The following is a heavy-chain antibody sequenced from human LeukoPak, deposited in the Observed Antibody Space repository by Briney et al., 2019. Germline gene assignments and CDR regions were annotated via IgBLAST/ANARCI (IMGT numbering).Heavy chain of an antibody. CDR2: ISSSSTYI. J-gene: IGHJ4*02. V-gene: IGHV3-21*01. CDR1: GFTFSSYT. Sequence: GGSLRLSCAASGFTFSSYTMNWVRQAPGKGLEGVSSISSSSTYIYYADSVKGRFTISRDNAKNSLYLQMHSLRAEDTAVYYCARDSSSVVVPATDYWGQGTLVTVSS. D-gene: IGHD2-2*01. CDR3: ARDSSSVVVPATDY.